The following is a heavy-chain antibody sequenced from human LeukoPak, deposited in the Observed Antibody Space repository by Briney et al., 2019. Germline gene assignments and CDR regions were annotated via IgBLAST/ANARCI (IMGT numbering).Heavy chain of an antibody. CDR2: INPNSGGT. D-gene: IGHD2-15*01. V-gene: IGHV1-2*02. J-gene: IGHJ6*02. Sequence: ASVKVSCKAYAYTFTGYHVHWVRQAPGQGLEWMGWINPNSGGTNYAQKFQGRVTMTRDTSISTAYMELSRLRSDDTAVYYCARAGFRGYCSGGSCYSEYYYYGMDVWGQGTTVTVSS. CDR1: AYTFTGYH. CDR3: ARAGFRGYCSGGSCYSEYYYYGMDV.